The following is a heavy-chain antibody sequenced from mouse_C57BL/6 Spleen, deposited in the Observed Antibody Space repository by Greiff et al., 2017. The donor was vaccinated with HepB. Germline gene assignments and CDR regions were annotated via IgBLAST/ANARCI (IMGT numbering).Heavy chain of an antibody. Sequence: QVQLQQSGAELVRPGASVTLSCKASGYTFTDYEMHWVKQTPVHGLEWIGAIDPETGGTAYNQKFKGKAILTADKSSSTAYMELRSLTSEDSAVYYCTRGGITTVVAFDYWGQGTTLTVSS. CDR1: GYTFTDYE. CDR3: TRGGITTVVAFDY. CDR2: IDPETGGT. J-gene: IGHJ2*01. V-gene: IGHV1-15*01. D-gene: IGHD1-1*01.